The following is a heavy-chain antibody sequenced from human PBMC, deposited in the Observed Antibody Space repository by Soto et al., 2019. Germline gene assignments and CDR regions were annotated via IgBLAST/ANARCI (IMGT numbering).Heavy chain of an antibody. D-gene: IGHD6-13*01. CDR3: ATFSSSAPLFDY. CDR1: GFTFSSYG. J-gene: IGHJ4*02. V-gene: IGHV3-30*03. CDR2: ISYDGSNK. Sequence: TGGSLRLSCAASGFTFSSYGMHWVRQAPGKGLEWVAVISYDGSNKYYADSVKGRFTISRDNSKNTLYLQMNSLRAEDTAVYYCATFSSSAPLFDYWGQGTLVTVSS.